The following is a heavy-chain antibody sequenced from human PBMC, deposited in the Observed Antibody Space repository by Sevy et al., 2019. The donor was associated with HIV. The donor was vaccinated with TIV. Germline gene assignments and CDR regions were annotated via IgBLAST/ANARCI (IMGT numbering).Heavy chain of an antibody. J-gene: IGHJ4*02. CDR3: TKGRMVGSPFDS. Sequence: GGSLRLSCRGSGFSFNRNALTWVRQAPGKGLQWVSGISGSGGAKHYADSVKGRFTISRDNSNNTVYLEMTSLTADDTAIYYCTKGRMVGSPFDSWGQGILVTVSS. CDR2: ISGSGGAK. V-gene: IGHV3-23*01. CDR1: GFSFNRNA. D-gene: IGHD2-15*01.